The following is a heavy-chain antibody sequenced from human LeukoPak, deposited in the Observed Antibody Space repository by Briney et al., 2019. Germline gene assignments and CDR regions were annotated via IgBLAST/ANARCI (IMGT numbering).Heavy chain of an antibody. CDR2: IYYSGST. D-gene: IGHD7-27*01. CDR3: ARHDNNWGASNFGY. Sequence: SETLSLTCTVSGGSISSSSYYWGWIRQPPGKGLEWIGSIYYSGSTYYNPSLKSRVTISVDTSKNQFSLKLSSVTAADTAVYYCARHDNNWGASNFGYWGQGTLVTVSS. V-gene: IGHV4-39*07. J-gene: IGHJ4*02. CDR1: GGSISSSSYY.